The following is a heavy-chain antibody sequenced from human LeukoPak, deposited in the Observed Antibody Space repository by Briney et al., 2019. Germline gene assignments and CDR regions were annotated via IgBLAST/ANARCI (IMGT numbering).Heavy chain of an antibody. J-gene: IGHJ3*01. CDR1: GYSFTDYW. CDR2: IYPDDSDT. V-gene: IGHV5-51*01. CDR3: ARQSRNSDYDYDGFHV. D-gene: IGHD4/OR15-4a*01. Sequence: GESLKISWKGSGYSFTDYWIGWVRQMPGKGLEWMGIIYPDDSDTRYSPSFQGQVTLSADKSISTAYLQWSSLKASDTAMYYCARQSRNSDYDYDGFHVWGQGAMVTVSS.